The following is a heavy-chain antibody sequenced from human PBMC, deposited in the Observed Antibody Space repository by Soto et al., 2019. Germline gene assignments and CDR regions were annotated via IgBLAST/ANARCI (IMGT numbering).Heavy chain of an antibody. Sequence: QITLNESGPTVVRPTETLTLTCRFSGFSLTTSGVGVGWIRQSPGKAPEWLALIYWDDDKRYSASLKSRLTITKVTSKNQVVLTVSDLDPTDTATYYCARRVLRTVFGLVTTTAIYFDIWGQGTPVAVSS. CDR3: ARRVLRTVFGLVTTTAIYFDI. CDR2: IYWDDDK. CDR1: GFSLTTSGVG. V-gene: IGHV2-5*02. J-gene: IGHJ4*02. D-gene: IGHD3-3*01.